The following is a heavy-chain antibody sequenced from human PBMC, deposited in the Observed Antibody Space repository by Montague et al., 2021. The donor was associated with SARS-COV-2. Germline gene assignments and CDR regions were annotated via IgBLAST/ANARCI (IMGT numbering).Heavy chain of an antibody. CDR3: ARVGRGSSWYEVAFDI. V-gene: IGHV4-59*01. CDR1: GGSISRYS. D-gene: IGHD6-13*01. J-gene: IGHJ3*02. CDR2: IYNSGST. Sequence: SETLSLTCTVSGGSISRYSWTWIRQPPGKGLEWIGYIYNSGSTNYHPSLTSRVTISVDTSKNQFSLKLSSVAAADTAVYYCARVGRGSSWYEVAFDIWGQGTMVTVSS.